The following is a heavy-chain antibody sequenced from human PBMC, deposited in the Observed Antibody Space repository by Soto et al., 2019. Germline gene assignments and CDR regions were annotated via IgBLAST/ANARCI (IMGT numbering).Heavy chain of an antibody. J-gene: IGHJ6*02. Sequence: PGESLKISCKGSGYSFTSYWISWVRQMPGKGLEWMGRIDPSDSDTNYSPSFQGHVTISADTSITTAYLQWTSLKASDTAMYYCARSRRGAYSSGWYSPSGYYNYGIDVWGQGTKVTVSS. CDR2: IDPSDSDT. CDR1: GYSFTSYW. D-gene: IGHD6-19*01. CDR3: ARSRRGAYSSGWYSPSGYYNYGIDV. V-gene: IGHV5-10-1*01.